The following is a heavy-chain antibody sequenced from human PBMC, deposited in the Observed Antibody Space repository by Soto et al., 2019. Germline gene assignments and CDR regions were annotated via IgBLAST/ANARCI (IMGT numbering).Heavy chain of an antibody. D-gene: IGHD1-26*01. V-gene: IGHV1-46*01. CDR1: GYTFTSYC. J-gene: IGHJ6*02. CDR2: INPSGGST. Sequence: VASVKVSCKASGYTFTSYCMHWVRQAPGQGLEWMGIINPSGGSTSYAQKFQGRVTMTRDTSTSTVYMELSSLRSEDTAVYYCASHSGSYYKAMDVWGQGTTVTVSS. CDR3: ASHSGSYYKAMDV.